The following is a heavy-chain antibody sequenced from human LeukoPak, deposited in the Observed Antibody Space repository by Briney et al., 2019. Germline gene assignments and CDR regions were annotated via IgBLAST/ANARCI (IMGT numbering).Heavy chain of an antibody. J-gene: IGHJ3*02. Sequence: GSLRLSCAASGFTFSSYSMNWVRQAPGKGLEWVSYISSSSSTIYYADSVKGRFTISRDNAKNSLYLQMNSLRAEDTAVYYCATTEDILTGYYAFDIWGQGTMVTVSS. CDR1: GFTFSSYS. D-gene: IGHD3-9*01. V-gene: IGHV3-48*01. CDR3: ATTEDILTGYYAFDI. CDR2: ISSSSSTI.